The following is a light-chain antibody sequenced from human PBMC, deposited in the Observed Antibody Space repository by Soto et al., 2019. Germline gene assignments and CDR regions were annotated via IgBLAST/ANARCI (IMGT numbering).Light chain of an antibody. CDR3: AAWDDSLNGRV. CDR2: SNI. J-gene: IGLJ3*02. CDR1: SSNIGSNT. Sequence: QSALTQPPSASGTPGQRVTISCSGSSSNIGSNTVNWYQQLPGTAPKLLIYSNIQRPSGVPDRFSGSKSGTSASLAISGLQSEDEADYYCAAWDDSLNGRVFGGGTKLTVL. V-gene: IGLV1-44*01.